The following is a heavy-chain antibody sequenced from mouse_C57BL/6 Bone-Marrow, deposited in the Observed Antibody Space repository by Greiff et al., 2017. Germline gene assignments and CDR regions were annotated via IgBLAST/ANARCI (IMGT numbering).Heavy chain of an antibody. J-gene: IGHJ2*01. D-gene: IGHD2-5*01. CDR1: GFTFSDYG. CDR3: ARYYSNYEKIFDY. Sequence: EVKVVESGGGLVKPGGSLKLSCAASGFTFSDYGMHWVRQAPEKGLEWVAYISSGSSTIYYADTVKGRFTISRDNAKNTLFLQMTSLRSEDTAMYYCARYYSNYEKIFDYWGQGTTLTVSS. CDR2: ISSGSSTI. V-gene: IGHV5-17*01.